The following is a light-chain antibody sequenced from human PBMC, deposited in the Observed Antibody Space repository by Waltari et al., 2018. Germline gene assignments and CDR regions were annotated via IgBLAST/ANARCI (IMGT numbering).Light chain of an antibody. J-gene: IGKJ5*01. CDR1: PSVSRN. CDR3: QQYINWPPIT. Sequence: EIVITQSQATLSVPPGERATLSRRARPSVSRNLAWYQQKPCQAPRLLIHDTSTRATGIPARCSGSGSGTEFTLTISSLQSEDFAVYYCQQYINWPPITFGHGTRLEIK. CDR2: DTS. V-gene: IGKV3-15*01.